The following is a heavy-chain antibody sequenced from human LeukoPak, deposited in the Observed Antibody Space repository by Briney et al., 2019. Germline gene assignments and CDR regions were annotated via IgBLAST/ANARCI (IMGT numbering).Heavy chain of an antibody. CDR1: GFIFSSYG. V-gene: IGHV3-30*02. CDR3: AKDGGIAAAGQD. D-gene: IGHD6-13*01. CDR2: IRYDGSNK. Sequence: GGSLRLSCAASGFIFSSYGMHWVRQAPGKGLEWVAFIRYDGSNKYYADSVEGRFTISRDNSKNTLYLQMNSLRAEDTAVYYCAKDGGIAAAGQDWGQGTLVTVSS. J-gene: IGHJ4*02.